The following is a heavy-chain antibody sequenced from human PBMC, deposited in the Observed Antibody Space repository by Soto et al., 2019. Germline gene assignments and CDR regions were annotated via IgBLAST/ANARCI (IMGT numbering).Heavy chain of an antibody. Sequence: EVQLLESGGGLVQPGGSLRLSCAASGFTFSSYAMSWVRQAPGKGLEWVSAISGSGGSTYYADAVKGRFTISRDSSKNTLYLQMNSLRAEDTDVYYCAKEHTDLDVDIVGTPPFFDYWGQGTLVTVSS. V-gene: IGHV3-23*01. CDR3: AKEHTDLDVDIVGTPPFFDY. J-gene: IGHJ4*02. CDR1: GFTFSSYA. D-gene: IGHD5-12*01. CDR2: ISGSGGST.